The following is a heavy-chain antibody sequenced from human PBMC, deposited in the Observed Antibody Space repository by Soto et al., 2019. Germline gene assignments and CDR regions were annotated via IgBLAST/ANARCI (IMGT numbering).Heavy chain of an antibody. V-gene: IGHV3-30*18. J-gene: IGHJ4*02. CDR3: AKDKDGQQRWALDY. D-gene: IGHD6-25*01. CDR2: ISYDGSNK. CDR1: GFTFSSYG. Sequence: GGSLRLSCAASGFTFSSYGMHWVRQAPGKGLEWVAVISYDGSNKYYADSVKGRFTISRDNSKNTLYLQMNSLRAEDTAVYYCAKDKDGQQRWALDYWGQGTLVTVSS.